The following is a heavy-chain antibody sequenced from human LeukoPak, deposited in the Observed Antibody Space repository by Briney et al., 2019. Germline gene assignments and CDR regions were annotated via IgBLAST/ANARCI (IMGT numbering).Heavy chain of an antibody. J-gene: IGHJ4*02. D-gene: IGHD6-19*01. CDR1: GFTFSSYW. CDR2: IKTDGSQI. V-gene: IGHV3-7*01. CDR3: ARDVEVAGIRDS. Sequence: GGSLRLSCVASGFTFSSYWMTWVRQAPGKGLEWVANIKTDGSQIYYLDSVKGRFIISRDNTDNSLYLQMNNLRADDTALYYCARDVEVAGIRDSWGQGTLVTVSS.